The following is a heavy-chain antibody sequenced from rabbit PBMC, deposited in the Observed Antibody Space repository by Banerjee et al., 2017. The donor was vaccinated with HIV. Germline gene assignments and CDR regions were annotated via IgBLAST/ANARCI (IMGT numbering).Heavy chain of an antibody. D-gene: IGHD8-1*01. CDR3: ARSDAGSNYGYFNL. CDR1: GIDFSSYYY. J-gene: IGHJ4*01. V-gene: IGHV1S45*01. CDR2: IGTGSDSGT. Sequence: QQQLEESGGGLVQPEGSLTLTCKASGIDFSSYYYMCWVRQAPGKGLEWIACIGTGSDSGTYYASWAKGRFTISKTSSTTVTLQMTSLTAADTATYFCARSDAGSNYGYFNLWGPGTLVTVS.